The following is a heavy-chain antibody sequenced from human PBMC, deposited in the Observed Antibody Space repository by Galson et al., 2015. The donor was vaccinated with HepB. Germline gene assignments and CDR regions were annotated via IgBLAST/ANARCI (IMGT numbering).Heavy chain of an antibody. CDR3: ARLQEDSSGYWVAVGGAFDI. Sequence: SLRLSCAASGFTFSSYSMNWVRQAPGKGLEWVSSISSSSSYIYYADSVKGRFTISRDNAKNSLYLQMNSLRAEDTAVYYCARLQEDSSGYWVAVGGAFDIWGQGTMVTVSS. CDR2: ISSSSSYI. CDR1: GFTFSSYS. V-gene: IGHV3-21*01. J-gene: IGHJ3*02. D-gene: IGHD3-22*01.